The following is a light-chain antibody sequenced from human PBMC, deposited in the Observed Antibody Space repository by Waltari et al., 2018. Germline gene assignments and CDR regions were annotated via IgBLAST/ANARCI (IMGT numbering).Light chain of an antibody. V-gene: IGKV4-1*01. CDR2: WAS. CDR3: QQYYSTPWT. CDR1: PSVLYSSNNKTY. J-gene: IGKJ1*01. Sequence: DIVMTQSPDSLAVSLGERATINCKSSPSVLYSSNNKTYLAWYQQKQGQPPKLLIYWASTRESGVPDRFSGSGSGTDFTLTISSLQAEDVAVYYCQQYYSTPWTFGQGTKVEIK.